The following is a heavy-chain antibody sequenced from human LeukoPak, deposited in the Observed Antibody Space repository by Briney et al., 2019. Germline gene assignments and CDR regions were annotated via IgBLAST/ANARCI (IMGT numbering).Heavy chain of an antibody. D-gene: IGHD5-18*01. V-gene: IGHV1-18*01. J-gene: IGHJ4*02. Sequence: ASVKVSCKASGYTFANYGISWVRQAPGLGLEWMGWISGYNGKTKYAQKFQGRVTMTTDTSTRIAFMELRSLRSDDTAVYYCGRQVDTSMALPDYWGQGTLVTVSS. CDR3: GRQVDTSMALPDY. CDR2: ISGYNGKT. CDR1: GYTFANYG.